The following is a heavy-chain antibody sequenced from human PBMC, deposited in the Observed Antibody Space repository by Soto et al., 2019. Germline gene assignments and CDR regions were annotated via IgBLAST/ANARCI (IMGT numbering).Heavy chain of an antibody. CDR2: IYYSGST. Sequence: SETLSLTCTVSGGSISSYYWSWIRQPPGKGLEWIGYIYYSGSTNYNPSLKSRVTISVDTSKNQFSLKLSSVTAADTAVYYCARALYYDFWSGYYIGSWFDPWGQGTLVTSPQ. CDR1: GGSISSYY. CDR3: ARALYYDFWSGYYIGSWFDP. D-gene: IGHD3-3*01. J-gene: IGHJ5*02. V-gene: IGHV4-59*01.